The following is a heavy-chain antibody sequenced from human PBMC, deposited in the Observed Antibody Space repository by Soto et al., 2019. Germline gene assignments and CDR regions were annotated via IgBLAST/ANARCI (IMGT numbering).Heavy chain of an antibody. CDR1: GGSISSYY. J-gene: IGHJ4*02. D-gene: IGHD1-7*01. Sequence: TLSLTCTVSGGSISSYYWSWIRQPPGKGLEWIGYIYYSGSTNYNPSLKSRVTISVDTSKNQFSLKLSSVTAADTAVYYCARLSGNSWVTPYYFDYWGQGTLVTVSS. CDR3: ARLSGNSWVTPYYFDY. CDR2: IYYSGST. V-gene: IGHV4-59*08.